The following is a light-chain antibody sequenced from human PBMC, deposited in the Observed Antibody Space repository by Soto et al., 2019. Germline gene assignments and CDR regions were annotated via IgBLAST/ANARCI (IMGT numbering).Light chain of an antibody. CDR3: QQYGSSPRT. Sequence: EIVLTQSPGTLSLSPGETATLSCRASQTVNSDYLAWFQQRPGQAPRLLIYGASTRATGIPARFSGSGSGTDFSLTISSLEPGDLAVYYCQQYGSSPRTFGQGTKVDIK. J-gene: IGKJ1*01. V-gene: IGKV3-20*01. CDR1: QTVNSDY. CDR2: GAS.